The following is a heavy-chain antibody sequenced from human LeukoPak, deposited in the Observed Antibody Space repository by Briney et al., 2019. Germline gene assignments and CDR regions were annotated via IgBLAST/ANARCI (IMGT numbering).Heavy chain of an antibody. CDR3: ARDRTGYSSGWFDP. Sequence: GASVKVSCKASGYSFTSYDINWVRQATGQGLEWMGWMNPYSGNTGYAQKFQGRVTMTRDTAITTAYMELSSLSSEDTAMYYCARDRTGYSSGWFDPWGQGTLVTVSS. V-gene: IGHV1-8*01. D-gene: IGHD6-19*01. CDR2: MNPYSGNT. J-gene: IGHJ5*02. CDR1: GYSFTSYD.